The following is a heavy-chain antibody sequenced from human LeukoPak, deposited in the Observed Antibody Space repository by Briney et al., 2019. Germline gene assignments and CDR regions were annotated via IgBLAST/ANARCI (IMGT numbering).Heavy chain of an antibody. V-gene: IGHV3-15*01. CDR2: IKSKTEGMTT. CDR1: VFTFSEAW. Sequence: PGGSLRLSCAASVFTFSEAWMSWVRQAPGKGLEWVGRIKSKTEGMTTDYATPVKGRFTISRDDAKNTLYLLMNSLKTEDTAVYYCTTSPWGSYRFAFDVWGQGTRVTVSS. J-gene: IGHJ3*01. D-gene: IGHD3-16*02. CDR3: TTSPWGSYRFAFDV.